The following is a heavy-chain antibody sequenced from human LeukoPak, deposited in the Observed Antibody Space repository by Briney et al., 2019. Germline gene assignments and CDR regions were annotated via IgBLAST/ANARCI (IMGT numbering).Heavy chain of an antibody. CDR1: GGTFSSYA. Sequence: SVKVSFEASGGTFSSYAISWVRQAPGQGLEWMSGISPIFGTANYAKRFQGRVTITADESTSTAYMELSSVRSEDTAAYYCARDCGPLAFDIWGQGTMVTVSS. J-gene: IGHJ3*02. V-gene: IGHV1-69*01. CDR3: ARDCGPLAFDI. D-gene: IGHD2-21*01. CDR2: ISPIFGTA.